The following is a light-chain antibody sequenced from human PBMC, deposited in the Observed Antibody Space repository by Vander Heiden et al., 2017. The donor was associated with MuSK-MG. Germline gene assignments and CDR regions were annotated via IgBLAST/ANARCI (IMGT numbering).Light chain of an antibody. Sequence: QAVLTPPSSLSAPPGASARLTCTLRSGFNLGTYHIYWSQQPPWSPPQSLLPYNSDIDKQQGSEVPGRFSGSKDASTNAGILLIAGLQAEDDDDYHCRIWYNNDWVFGGGTKLTVL. CDR2: YNSDIDK. CDR1: SGFNLGTYH. CDR3: RIWYNNDWV. J-gene: IGLJ3*02. V-gene: IGLV5-45*03.